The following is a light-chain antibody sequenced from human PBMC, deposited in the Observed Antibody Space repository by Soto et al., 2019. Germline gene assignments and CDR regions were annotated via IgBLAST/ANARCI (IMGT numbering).Light chain of an antibody. J-gene: IGLJ2*01. V-gene: IGLV1-40*01. CDR2: GDT. CDR3: QSYDTSHVV. Sequence: QSVLTQPPSVSGAPGQRVTISCTGSSSNIGAGYPVHSYQQLPGTAPKLLSYGDTNRPSGVPDRFSASKSDTSASLAITGLQTEDEADYFCQSYDTSHVVFGGGTKVTVL. CDR1: SSNIGAGYP.